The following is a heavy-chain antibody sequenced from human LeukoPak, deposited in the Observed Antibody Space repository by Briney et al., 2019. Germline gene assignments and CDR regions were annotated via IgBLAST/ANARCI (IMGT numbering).Heavy chain of an antibody. CDR2: INPYNGNT. D-gene: IGHD3-22*01. Sequence: ASVKVSCKASGYTFTSCGISWVRQAPGQGLEWMGWINPYNGNTNYAQKLQGRVTMTTDTSTSTAYMDLRSLRSDDTAVYYCARALSGYYPHYFDYSGQGTLVTVSS. CDR1: GYTFTSCG. CDR3: ARALSGYYPHYFDY. V-gene: IGHV1-18*01. J-gene: IGHJ4*02.